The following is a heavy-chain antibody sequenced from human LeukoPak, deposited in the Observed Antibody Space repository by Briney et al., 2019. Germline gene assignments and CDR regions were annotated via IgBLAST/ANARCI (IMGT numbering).Heavy chain of an antibody. CDR3: ARDRMEGYSSSWTRAYHYMDV. V-gene: IGHV4-59*01. CDR1: GGSISSYY. CDR2: IYYSGST. Sequence: SETLSLTCTVSGGSISSYYWSWIRQPPGKGLEWIGYIYYSGSTNYNPSLKSRVTISVDTSKNQFSLKLSSVTAADTAVYYCARDRMEGYSSSWTRAYHYMDVWGKGTTVTVSS. J-gene: IGHJ6*03. D-gene: IGHD6-13*01.